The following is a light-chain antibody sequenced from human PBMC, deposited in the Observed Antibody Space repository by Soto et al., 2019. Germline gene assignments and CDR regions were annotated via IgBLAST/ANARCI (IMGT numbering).Light chain of an antibody. V-gene: IGLV2-14*01. CDR2: EVS. Sequence: QSVLTQPASVSGSPGQSITISCTGSSSDVGGYNFVSWYQRHPGKAPKLMIYEVSNRPSGVSNRFSGSKSGYTASLTISGLQAEDEADYYCTSYTSSTKYVFGTGTKLTVL. CDR3: TSYTSSTKYV. J-gene: IGLJ1*01. CDR1: SSDVGGYNF.